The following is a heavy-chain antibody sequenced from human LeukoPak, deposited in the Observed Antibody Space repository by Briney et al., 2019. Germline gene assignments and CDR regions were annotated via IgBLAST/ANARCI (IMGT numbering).Heavy chain of an antibody. CDR2: NSGSGGST. CDR1: GFIFSTYA. V-gene: IGHV3-23*01. D-gene: IGHD6-13*01. J-gene: IGHJ4*02. CDR3: ARGIRAAPGKGYFDY. Sequence: GGSLRLSCATSGFIFSTYALRWVRQAPGKGLEWATSNSGSGGSTYHADSVKGRFTISRDSSKNTLYLQMNSLRAEDTAIYCCARGIRAAPGKGYFDYWGQGTLVTVSS.